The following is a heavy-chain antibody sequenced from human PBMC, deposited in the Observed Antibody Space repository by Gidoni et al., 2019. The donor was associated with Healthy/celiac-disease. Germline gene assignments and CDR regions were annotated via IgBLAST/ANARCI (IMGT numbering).Heavy chain of an antibody. V-gene: IGHV4-34*01. D-gene: IGHD3-10*01. Sequence: QVQLQHWGAGLLKPSETLSLTCAAYGGFFSGYYWRWIRQPPGKGLEWIGEINHSGSTNYNPSIKCRVTISVDTSKNQFSLKLSSVTAADTAFYYCARASPRGTMVRGVISAYFDYWGQGTLVTVSS. CDR1: GGFFSGYY. CDR3: ARASPRGTMVRGVISAYFDY. CDR2: INHSGST. J-gene: IGHJ4*02.